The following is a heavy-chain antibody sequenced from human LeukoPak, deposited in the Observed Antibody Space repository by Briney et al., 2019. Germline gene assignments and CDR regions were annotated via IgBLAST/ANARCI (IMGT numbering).Heavy chain of an antibody. D-gene: IGHD3-16*01. V-gene: IGHV3-74*01. CDR2: IDRGGSST. CDR3: ARDTAGIGVDY. Sequence: TGGSLTLSCEASGFTLGSYLMHWVRHAPGKGLVRVSRIDRGGSSTHYADSVRGRFTVSRDDAKNTLYLQMNSLRAEDTAVYHCARDTAGIGVDYWGQGTLVTVSS. J-gene: IGHJ4*02. CDR1: GFTLGSYL.